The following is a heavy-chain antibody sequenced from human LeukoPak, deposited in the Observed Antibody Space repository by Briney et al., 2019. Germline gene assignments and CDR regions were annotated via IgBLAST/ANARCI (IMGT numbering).Heavy chain of an antibody. CDR3: ARTAVLFGVDY. V-gene: IGHV4-61*02. Sequence: SETLSLTCTVSGGSISSGSSYWSWIRQPAGTGLEWIGRIYTSGYTNYNPSLKSRVTISVDTSKNQFSLKLSSVTAADTAVYYCARTAVLFGVDYWGQGTLVAVSS. CDR2: IYTSGYT. J-gene: IGHJ4*02. D-gene: IGHD3-16*01. CDR1: GGSISSGSSY.